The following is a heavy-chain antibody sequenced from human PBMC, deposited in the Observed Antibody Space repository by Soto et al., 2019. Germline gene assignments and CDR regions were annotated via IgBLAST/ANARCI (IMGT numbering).Heavy chain of an antibody. CDR3: ARDTLPYYDFWSGSAFDP. V-gene: IGHV4-59*01. J-gene: IGHJ5*02. D-gene: IGHD3-3*01. Sequence: SETLSLTCTVSGGSISSYYCSWIRQPPGKGLEWIGYTYYSGSTNYNPSLKSRVTISVDTSKNQFSLKLSSVTAADTAVYYCARDTLPYYDFWSGSAFDPWGQGTLVTVSS. CDR2: TYYSGST. CDR1: GGSISSYY.